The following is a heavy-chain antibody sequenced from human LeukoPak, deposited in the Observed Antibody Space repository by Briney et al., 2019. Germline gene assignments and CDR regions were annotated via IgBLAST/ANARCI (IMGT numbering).Heavy chain of an antibody. CDR3: ARDTVVVPAAIPAAPQAFDY. D-gene: IGHD2-2*02. J-gene: IGHJ4*02. CDR1: GYTFTSYY. V-gene: IGHV1-46*01. Sequence: ASVKVSCKASGYTFTSYYMHWVRQAPGQGLEWMGIINPSGGSTSYAQKFQGRVTMTRVTSTSTVYMELSSLRSEDTAVYYCARDTVVVPAAIPAAPQAFDYWGQGTLVTVSS. CDR2: INPSGGST.